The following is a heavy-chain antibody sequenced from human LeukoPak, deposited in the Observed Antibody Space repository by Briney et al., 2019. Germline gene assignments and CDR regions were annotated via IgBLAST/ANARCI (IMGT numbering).Heavy chain of an antibody. CDR3: AKSGLNRFDY. V-gene: IGHV3-48*01. Sequence: GGSLRLSCAASGFTFSSYSMNWVRQAPGKGLEWVSYISSSSSTIYYADSVKGRFTISRDNAKNSLYLQMNSLRAEDTAVYYCAKSGLNRFDYWGQGTLVTVSS. D-gene: IGHD2-15*01. J-gene: IGHJ4*02. CDR2: ISSSSSTI. CDR1: GFTFSSYS.